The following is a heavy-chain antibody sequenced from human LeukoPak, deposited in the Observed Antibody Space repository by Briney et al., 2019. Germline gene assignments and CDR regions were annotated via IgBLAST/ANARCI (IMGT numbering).Heavy chain of an antibody. CDR1: GGSISNTNYY. Sequence: SETLSLTCTVSGGSISNTNYYWGWIRQSPGKGLEWIGSIYYSGNTQHNPSLQSRVTLSVDTSKSQFSLELTSVTAADTAVYYCARDPNNWGLRWYFDLWGRGTLVTVSS. D-gene: IGHD7-27*01. V-gene: IGHV4-39*07. CDR3: ARDPNNWGLRWYFDL. J-gene: IGHJ2*01. CDR2: IYYSGNT.